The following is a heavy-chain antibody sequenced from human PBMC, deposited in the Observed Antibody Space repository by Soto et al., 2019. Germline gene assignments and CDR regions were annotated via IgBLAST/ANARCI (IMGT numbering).Heavy chain of an antibody. J-gene: IGHJ6*02. Sequence: QVQLVESGAEVKKPGASMKLSCQASGYIFAIYYMHWVRQAPGQGLEWMGIFNPDGGSTTYAQKFQDRVTVTGDTSTSTFYMELSSLTSEDTAVYFCARGDYHGMDVWCQGTTVTVSS. CDR1: GYIFAIYY. CDR3: ARGDYHGMDV. CDR2: FNPDGGST. D-gene: IGHD3-16*01. V-gene: IGHV1-46*01.